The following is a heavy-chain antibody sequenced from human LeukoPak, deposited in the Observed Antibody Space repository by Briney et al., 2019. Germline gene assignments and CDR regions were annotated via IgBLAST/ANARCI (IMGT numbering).Heavy chain of an antibody. CDR1: GYTFTNYG. V-gene: IGHV1-18*01. D-gene: IGHD2-8*01. CDR2: VRANNANR. J-gene: IGHJ5*02. CDR3: VRDRYCTNGVCTEWFDP. Sequence: ASVKVSCKASGYTFTNYGISWGRQAPGQEVERMGWVRANNANRNYAQKVQGRDTITTDTCTSTAYMEGRSLRSDHTAVYYCVRDRYCTNGVCTEWFDPWGQGTLVTVSS.